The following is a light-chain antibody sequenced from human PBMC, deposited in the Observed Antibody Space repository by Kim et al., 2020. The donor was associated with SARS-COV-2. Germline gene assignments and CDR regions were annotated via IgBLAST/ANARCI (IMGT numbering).Light chain of an antibody. CDR1: SSNIGSNA. CDR3: AAWDDSLNGHWV. Sequence: QWVSISCSGSSSNIGSNAVNWFQRLPGSAPKLLINRNNQRPSGVPDRFYGSKSGTSASLAISGLQSEDECDYYCAAWDDSLNGHWVFCGGTQLTVL. V-gene: IGLV1-44*01. CDR2: RNN. J-gene: IGLJ3*02.